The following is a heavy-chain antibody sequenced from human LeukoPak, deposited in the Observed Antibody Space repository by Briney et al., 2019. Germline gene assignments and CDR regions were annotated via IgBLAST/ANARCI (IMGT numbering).Heavy chain of an antibody. CDR3: ARENSGSYREFDY. CDR2: IYYSGST. CDR1: GGSISSYY. D-gene: IGHD1-26*01. Sequence: HPSETLSLTCTVSGGSISSYYWSWIRQPPGKGLEWIGYIYYSGSTNYNPSLKSRVTISVDTSKNQFSLKLSSVTAADTAVYYCARENSGSYREFDYWGQGTLVTVSS. J-gene: IGHJ4*02. V-gene: IGHV4-59*12.